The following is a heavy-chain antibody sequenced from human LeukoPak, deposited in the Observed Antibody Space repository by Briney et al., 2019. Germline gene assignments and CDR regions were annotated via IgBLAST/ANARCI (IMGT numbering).Heavy chain of an antibody. D-gene: IGHD6-13*01. CDR2: IYHSGST. CDR1: GYSISSDYY. Sequence: SETLSLTCTVSGYSISSDYYWGCIRQPPGQGLEWIGNIYHSGSTYYNASLKSRVTILVDMSKSQFSLKLSSVTAADTAVYYCARDVESQLAWDGFDPWGQGTLVTVSS. CDR3: ARDVESQLAWDGFDP. J-gene: IGHJ5*02. V-gene: IGHV4-38-2*02.